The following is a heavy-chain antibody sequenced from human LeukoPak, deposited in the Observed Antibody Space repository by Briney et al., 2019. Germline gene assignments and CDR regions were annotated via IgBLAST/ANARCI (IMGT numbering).Heavy chain of an antibody. CDR1: GGSIGSYY. Sequence: TPSETLSLTCTVSGGSIGSYYWSWIRQPPGKGLEWIGYIYYSGSTNYNPSLKSRVTISVDTSKNQLSLKLSSVTAADTAVYYCARDRMAATGWFDPWGQGTLVTVSS. J-gene: IGHJ5*02. CDR3: ARDRMAATGWFDP. CDR2: IYYSGST. V-gene: IGHV4-59*01. D-gene: IGHD2-15*01.